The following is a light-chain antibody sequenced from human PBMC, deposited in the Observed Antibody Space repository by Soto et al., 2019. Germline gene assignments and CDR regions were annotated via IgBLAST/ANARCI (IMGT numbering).Light chain of an antibody. J-gene: IGKJ1*01. Sequence: IFLPHSPATRAVSPGDMATLSFRASQSVSTYLALYQQKPGQAPRLLIYDASNRATGIPARFSGSGSGTDFTLTISSLEPEDFAVYYCQQYGTSPWTFGQGTKVDIK. CDR3: QQYGTSPWT. CDR2: DAS. V-gene: IGKV3-11*01. CDR1: QSVSTY.